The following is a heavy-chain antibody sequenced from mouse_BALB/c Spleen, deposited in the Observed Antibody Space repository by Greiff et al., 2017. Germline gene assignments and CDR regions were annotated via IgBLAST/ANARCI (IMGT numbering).Heavy chain of an antibody. D-gene: IGHD2-1*01. J-gene: IGHJ3*01. CDR3: ARSGVYYGNYGAWFAY. CDR2: INPGSGGT. Sequence: QVQLKESGAELVRPGTSVKVSCKASGYAFTNYLIEWVKQRPGQGLEWIGVINPGSGGTNYNEKFKGKATLTADKSSSTAYMQLSSLTSDDSAVYFCARSGVYYGNYGAWFAYWGQGTLVTVSA. CDR1: GYAFTNYL. V-gene: IGHV1-54*01.